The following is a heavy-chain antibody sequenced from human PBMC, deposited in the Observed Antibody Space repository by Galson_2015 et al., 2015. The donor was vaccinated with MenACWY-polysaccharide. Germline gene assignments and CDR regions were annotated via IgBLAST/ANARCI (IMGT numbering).Heavy chain of an antibody. D-gene: IGHD3-10*01. V-gene: IGHV3-74*01. J-gene: IGHJ3*02. CDR2: INSDGSIT. CDR1: GFTFTSIW. Sequence: SLRLSCAASGFTFTSIWMHWVRQAPGKGLVWVSRINSDGSITSYADSVKGRFTISRDNAKKMLYLQMNSLRDEDTAVYYCVRDRELYIWGQGTMVTVSS. CDR3: VRDRELYI.